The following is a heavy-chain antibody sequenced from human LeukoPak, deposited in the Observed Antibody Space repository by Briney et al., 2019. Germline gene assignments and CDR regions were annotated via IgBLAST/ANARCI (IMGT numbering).Heavy chain of an antibody. V-gene: IGHV1-18*01. CDR3: ARDRAVTSSGHPYDY. CDR1: GGTFSSYA. Sequence: ASVKVSCKASGGTFSSYAISWVRQAPGQGLEWMGWISAYNGNTNYAQKLQGRVTMTTDTSTSTAYMELRSLRSDDTAVYYCARDRAVTSSGHPYDYWGQGTLVTVSS. D-gene: IGHD4-11*01. J-gene: IGHJ4*02. CDR2: ISAYNGNT.